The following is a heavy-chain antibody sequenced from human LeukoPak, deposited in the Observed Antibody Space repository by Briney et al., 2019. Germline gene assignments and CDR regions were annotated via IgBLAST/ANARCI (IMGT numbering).Heavy chain of an antibody. Sequence: SGGSLRLSCAASGFTFSTYSMNWVGQAPGKGLEGVSYIYTGTSTIYYADSVKGRFTISKDNAKNSLYLQMKSLRTEDPAVYYCTRRFDYWGKGNLVTVSS. V-gene: IGHV3-48*01. J-gene: IGHJ4*02. CDR1: GFTFSTYS. CDR2: IYTGTSTI. CDR3: TRRFDY.